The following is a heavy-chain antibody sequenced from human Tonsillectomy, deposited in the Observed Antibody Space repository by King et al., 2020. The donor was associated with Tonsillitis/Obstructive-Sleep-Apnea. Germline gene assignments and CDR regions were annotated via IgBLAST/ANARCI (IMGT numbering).Heavy chain of an antibody. D-gene: IGHD2-15*01. CDR2: ITSSTGYI. J-gene: IGHJ3*02. CDR1: GFTFSTYS. CDR3: ARGDGYCSGGSCPKAFDI. Sequence: VQLVESGGGLVKPGGSLRLSCAASGFTFSTYSMNWVRQAPGKGLEWVSSITSSTGYIYSADPVKGRFTISRDNAKNSLYLQMNSLRAEDTAVYYCARGDGYCSGGSCPKAFDIWGQGTMVTVSS. V-gene: IGHV3-21*01.